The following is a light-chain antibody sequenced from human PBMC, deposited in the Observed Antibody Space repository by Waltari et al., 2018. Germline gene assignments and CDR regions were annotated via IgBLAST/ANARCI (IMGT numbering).Light chain of an antibody. CDR2: GAS. J-gene: IGKJ3*01. Sequence: DTKITQPQSPVSPSVGDKATFTCRASQDINNWLAWYQQKPGKAPNLLIYGASSLQTGVPSRFTGSGSGTEFTLTISSLQPEDFATYYCQQAKSFPITFGPGTTVDIK. CDR1: QDINNW. CDR3: QQAKSFPIT. V-gene: IGKV1-12*01.